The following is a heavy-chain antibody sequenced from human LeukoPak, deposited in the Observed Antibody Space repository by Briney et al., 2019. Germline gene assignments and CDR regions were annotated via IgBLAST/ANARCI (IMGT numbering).Heavy chain of an antibody. CDR2: MYYSGST. J-gene: IGHJ4*02. D-gene: IGHD6-13*01. Sequence: SETLSLTCTVSGGSISSSSYYWGWIRQPPGKGLGWIGSMYYSGSTYYNPSLKSRVTISVDTSKNQFSLKLSSVTAADTAVYYCARRRSSSWEAFDYWGQGTLVTVSS. CDR1: GGSISSSSYY. CDR3: ARRRSSSWEAFDY. V-gene: IGHV4-39*01.